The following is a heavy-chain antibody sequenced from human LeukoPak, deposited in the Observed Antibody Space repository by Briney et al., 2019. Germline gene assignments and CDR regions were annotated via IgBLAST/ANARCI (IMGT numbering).Heavy chain of an antibody. CDR3: TRDRFYVWFDP. CDR1: GFTFSTHT. Sequence: GGSLRLSCTTSGFTFSTHTMHWFRQAPGKGLQWIGFIRSSGTTQYAASVKGRFTISRDDSKSIAYLQMDSLKTEDTAVYYCTRDRFYVWFDPWGQGTLVTVSS. J-gene: IGHJ5*02. V-gene: IGHV3-49*03. CDR2: IRSSGTT. D-gene: IGHD3-16*01.